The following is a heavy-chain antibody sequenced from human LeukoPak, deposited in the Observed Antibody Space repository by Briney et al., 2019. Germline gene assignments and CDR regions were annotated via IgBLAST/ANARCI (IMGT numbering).Heavy chain of an antibody. J-gene: IGHJ3*02. D-gene: IGHD6-13*01. CDR1: GFTFSSYA. V-gene: IGHV3-30-3*01. CDR3: ARDRGQQLIYALDI. CDR2: ISYDGSNK. Sequence: PGGSLRLSCAASGFTFSSYAMHWVRQAPGKGLEWVAVISYDGSNKYYADSVKGRFTISRDNSKNTLYLQMNSLRAEDTAVYYCARDRGQQLIYALDIWGQGTMVTVSS.